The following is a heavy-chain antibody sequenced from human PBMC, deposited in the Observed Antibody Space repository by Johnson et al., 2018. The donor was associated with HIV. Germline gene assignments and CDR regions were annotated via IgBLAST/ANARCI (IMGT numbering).Heavy chain of an antibody. CDR2: IKQDGSEK. CDR1: GFTFNNHW. Sequence: VQLVESGGGLVQPGGSLRLSCAASGFTFNNHWMTWVRQAPGKGLEWVANIKQDGSEKYYVDSVKGRFTISRDTAKNSLHLQMNSLRAEDTAVYFCARVRRQLVRLSAFDIWGQGTLVTVSS. V-gene: IGHV3-7*01. CDR3: ARVRRQLVRLSAFDI. D-gene: IGHD6-6*01. J-gene: IGHJ3*02.